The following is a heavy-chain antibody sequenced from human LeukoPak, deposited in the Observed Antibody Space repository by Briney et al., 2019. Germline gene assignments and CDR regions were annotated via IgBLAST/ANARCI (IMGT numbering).Heavy chain of an antibody. CDR1: GFTFRKYN. CDR3: AKDSGSYGLDP. Sequence: PGGSLRLSCAASGFTFRKYNIHWVRQAPGKGLEWVAFIQSDGSNKYYADSVKGRFTISRDNSKNTVYLQMNSLRPEDTAVFYYAKDSGSYGLDPWGQGTPVTVSS. J-gene: IGHJ5*02. CDR2: IQSDGSNK. V-gene: IGHV3-30*02. D-gene: IGHD3-10*01.